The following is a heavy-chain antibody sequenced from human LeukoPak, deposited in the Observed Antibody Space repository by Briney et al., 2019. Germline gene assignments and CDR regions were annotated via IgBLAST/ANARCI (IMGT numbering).Heavy chain of an antibody. Sequence: GGSLRLSCAASGFRFSDFTMTWVRQAPGKGAEWVSAIGGRGGSTYYADSLGGRFTISRDNSKDMLYLQMNSLKVEDTATYYCGKEGGAWGQGTKVTVSS. CDR1: GFRFSDFT. CDR3: GKEGGA. D-gene: IGHD3-16*01. V-gene: IGHV3-23*01. J-gene: IGHJ5*02. CDR2: IGGRGGST.